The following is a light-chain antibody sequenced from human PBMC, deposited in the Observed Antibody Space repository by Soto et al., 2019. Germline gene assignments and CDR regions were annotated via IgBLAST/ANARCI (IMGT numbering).Light chain of an antibody. CDR3: EQYGSTPLT. CDR1: QSVANNY. Sequence: EIVLTQSPGTLSLSPGERATLSCRASQSVANNYLAWYQQKPGQAPRFLMYDASSRATGIPDRFSGSGSGTDFTMIISRLENADFSVYYCEQYGSTPLTFGGGTKVESK. CDR2: DAS. V-gene: IGKV3-20*01. J-gene: IGKJ4*01.